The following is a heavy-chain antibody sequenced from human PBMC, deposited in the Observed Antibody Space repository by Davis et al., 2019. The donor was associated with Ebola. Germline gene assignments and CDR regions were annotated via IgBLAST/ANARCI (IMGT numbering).Heavy chain of an antibody. CDR3: VRDTENYFDY. V-gene: IGHV3-48*03. Sequence: PGGSLRPSCAAPGFTFSSYEMNWFRQAPGKGLEWVSYIDGSGITTYYADPVKGRFTVARDNAKNSLYLQMNSLRAEDTAVYYCVRDTENYFDYWGQGTVVTVSS. CDR2: IDGSGITT. D-gene: IGHD1-14*01. CDR1: GFTFSSYE. J-gene: IGHJ4*02.